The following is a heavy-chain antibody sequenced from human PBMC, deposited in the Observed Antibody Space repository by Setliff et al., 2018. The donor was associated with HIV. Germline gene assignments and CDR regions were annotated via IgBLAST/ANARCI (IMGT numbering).Heavy chain of an antibody. V-gene: IGHV4-38-2*01. J-gene: IGHJ3*02. CDR2: IYHNGIT. D-gene: IGHD1-26*01. CDR3: ARLGYSGSLVGAFDI. CDR1: GYSISSGYY. Sequence: KPSETLSLTCGVSGYSISSGYYWGWIRQPPGKGLEWIGSIYHNGITYYNPSLKSRVTISVDTSQNQFSLKLSSVTAADTAIYYCARLGYSGSLVGAFDIWGQGTMVTVSS.